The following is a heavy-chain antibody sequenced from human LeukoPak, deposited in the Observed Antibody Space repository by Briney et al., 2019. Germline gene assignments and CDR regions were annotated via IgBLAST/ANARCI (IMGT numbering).Heavy chain of an antibody. J-gene: IGHJ4*02. CDR2: IYYSGST. V-gene: IGHV4-39*01. CDR3: ARRRGQQRYFDY. D-gene: IGHD6-13*01. Sequence: SETLSLTCTVSGGSISSSSYYWGWIRQPPGKGLEWIGSIYYSGSTYYNPSLKSRVTISVDTSKNQFSLKLSSVTAADTAVYYCARRRGQQRYFDYWGQGTLVTVSS. CDR1: GGSISSSSYY.